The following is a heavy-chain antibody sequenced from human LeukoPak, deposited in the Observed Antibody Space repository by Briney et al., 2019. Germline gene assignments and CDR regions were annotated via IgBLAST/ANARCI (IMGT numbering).Heavy chain of an antibody. CDR3: ARAGGYCGRISCPYYFDY. CDR2: FDPEDGET. J-gene: IGHJ4*02. D-gene: IGHD2-15*01. Sequence: ASVKVSCKVSGYTLTELSMHWVRQAPGKGLEWMGGFDPEDGETIYAQKFQDRVTMTEDTFRDTAYMELSSLRSEDTAVYYCARAGGYCGRISCPYYFDYWGQGSLVAVSS. CDR1: GYTLTELS. V-gene: IGHV1-24*01.